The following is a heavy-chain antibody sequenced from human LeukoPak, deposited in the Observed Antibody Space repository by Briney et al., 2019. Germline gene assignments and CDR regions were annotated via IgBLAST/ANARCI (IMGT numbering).Heavy chain of an antibody. CDR1: GFTFSGSA. J-gene: IGHJ6*03. Sequence: PGGSLRLSCAASGFTFSGSAMHWVRQASGKGLEWVGRIRSKANSYATAYAASVKGRFTISRDDSKNTAYLQMNSPKTEDTAVYYCTRDYGDYDYYYYYMDVWGKGTTVTVSS. V-gene: IGHV3-73*01. CDR3: TRDYGDYDYYYYYMDV. D-gene: IGHD4-17*01. CDR2: IRSKANSYAT.